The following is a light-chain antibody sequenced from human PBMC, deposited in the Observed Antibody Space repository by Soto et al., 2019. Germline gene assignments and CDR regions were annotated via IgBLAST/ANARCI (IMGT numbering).Light chain of an antibody. CDR2: GAS. CDR1: QSVSNN. V-gene: IGKV3-15*01. Sequence: EIVLTQSPGTLSLSPGERATLSCRASQSVSNNLAWYQQKPGQPPRLLIYGASTRATAIPARFSGSGSGTEFTLTINSLQSEDLAVYYCQQYNNWPPWTFGQGTKVDI. J-gene: IGKJ1*01. CDR3: QQYNNWPPWT.